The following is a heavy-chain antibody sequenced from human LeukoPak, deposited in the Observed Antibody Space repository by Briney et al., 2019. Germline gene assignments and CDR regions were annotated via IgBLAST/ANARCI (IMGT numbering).Heavy chain of an antibody. CDR3: AKALDIEVVPGTYDY. J-gene: IGHJ4*02. D-gene: IGHD2-2*01. CDR2: IRNDGSTK. Sequence: PGGSLRLSCAASGFTFSSFGMHWVRQAPGKGLEWVAFIRNDGSTKYYADSVKGRFTISRDNSKNTLSLQMNSLRAEDTAVYYCAKALDIEVVPGTYDYWGQGTLVTVSS. V-gene: IGHV3-30*02. CDR1: GFTFSSFG.